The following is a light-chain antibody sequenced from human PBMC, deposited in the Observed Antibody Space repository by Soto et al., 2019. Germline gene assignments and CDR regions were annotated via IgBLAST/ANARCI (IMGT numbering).Light chain of an antibody. CDR2: DAS. CDR3: QQYNSYSWT. Sequence: QVSQSPSTLPASVGDRVTITCRASQSISSWLAWYQQKPGKAPKLLIYDASSLESGVPSRFSGSGSGTEFTLTISSLQPDDFATYYCQQYNSYSWTFGQGTKVDIK. CDR1: QSISSW. V-gene: IGKV1-5*01. J-gene: IGKJ1*01.